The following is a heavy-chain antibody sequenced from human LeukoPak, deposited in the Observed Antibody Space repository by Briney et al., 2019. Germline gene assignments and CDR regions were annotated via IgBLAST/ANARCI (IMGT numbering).Heavy chain of an antibody. CDR2: INPSGGST. J-gene: IGHJ6*03. V-gene: IGHV1-46*01. Sequence: ASVKVSCKASGYTFTSYYMHWVRQAPGQGLEWMGIINPSGGSTSYAQKFQGRVTMTRDTSTSTVYMELSSLRSEDTAVYYCARVNLPRGCSGGSCYSLYYYYYYMDVWGKGTTVTVSS. D-gene: IGHD2-15*01. CDR1: GYTFTSYY. CDR3: ARVNLPRGCSGGSCYSLYYYYYYMDV.